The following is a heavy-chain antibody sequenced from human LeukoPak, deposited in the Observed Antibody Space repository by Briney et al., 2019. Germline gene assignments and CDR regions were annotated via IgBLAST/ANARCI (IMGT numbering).Heavy chain of an antibody. J-gene: IGHJ4*02. V-gene: IGHV3-74*01. CDR2: INSDWRGT. Sequence: GGSLRLSCAASGFTFSNNWMHWVRQAPGKGLGWLSRINSDWRGTTYADSVKGRFTISRDNAKNTLYLQMNSLSPDDTAVYFCARDVDYHTTSECFDYWGQGTLVTVSS. CDR3: ARDVDYHTTSECFDY. CDR1: GFTFSNNW. D-gene: IGHD2/OR15-2a*01.